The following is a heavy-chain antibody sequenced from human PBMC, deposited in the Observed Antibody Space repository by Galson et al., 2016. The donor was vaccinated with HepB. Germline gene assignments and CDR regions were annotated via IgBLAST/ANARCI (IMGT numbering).Heavy chain of an antibody. Sequence: SLRLFCATSGFTFGAYAMNWFRQAPGKGLEWVGFIRSRAFGGTTDYASYVTVRFTIPRDDSKSIAYLQMNRLKTEDPSGYYCSGGSCDVTSCYDGFDYWGQGTLVTVSS. CDR3: SGGSCDVTSCYDGFDY. CDR2: IRSRAFGGTT. D-gene: IGHD2-2*01. V-gene: IGHV3-49*03. CDR1: GFTFGAYA. J-gene: IGHJ4*02.